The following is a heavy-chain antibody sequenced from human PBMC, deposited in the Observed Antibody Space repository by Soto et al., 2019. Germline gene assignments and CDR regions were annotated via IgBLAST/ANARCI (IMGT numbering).Heavy chain of an antibody. Sequence: PSETLSLTCTVSGGSISTYYWSWIRQPPGKGLEWIGYIYYSGSTNYNPSLKSRVTISVDTSKNQFSLRLSSVTAADTAVYYCARGYGDYRVFDYWGQGTLVTVPS. D-gene: IGHD4-17*01. V-gene: IGHV4-59*01. CDR2: IYYSGST. J-gene: IGHJ4*02. CDR1: GGSISTYY. CDR3: ARGYGDYRVFDY.